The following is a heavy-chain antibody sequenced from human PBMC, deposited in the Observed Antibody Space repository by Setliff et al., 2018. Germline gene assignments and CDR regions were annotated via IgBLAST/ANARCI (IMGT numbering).Heavy chain of an antibody. V-gene: IGHV3-23*01. Sequence: PGGSLRLSCAASGFTFSSYAMSWVRQAPGKGLEWVSAISGSGGSTYYADSVTGRFTITRDNSKNTLYLQMNSLRAEDTAVYYCAKGYYYDSSGYWGQGTLVTVSS. CDR2: ISGSGGST. CDR3: AKGYYYDSSGY. J-gene: IGHJ4*02. D-gene: IGHD3-22*01. CDR1: GFTFSSYA.